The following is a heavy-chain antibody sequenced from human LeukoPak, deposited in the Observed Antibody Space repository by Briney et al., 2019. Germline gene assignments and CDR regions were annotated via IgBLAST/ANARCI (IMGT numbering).Heavy chain of an antibody. CDR1: GGSISSGGYY. D-gene: IGHD6-6*01. Sequence: TLSLTCTVSGGSISSGGYYWSWIRQPPGKGLEWIGYIYHSGSTYYNPSLKSRVTISVDRSKNQFSLKLSSVTAADTAVYYCARGHYSSSSPFDYWGQGTLVTVSS. V-gene: IGHV4-30-2*01. CDR3: ARGHYSSSSPFDY. CDR2: IYHSGST. J-gene: IGHJ4*02.